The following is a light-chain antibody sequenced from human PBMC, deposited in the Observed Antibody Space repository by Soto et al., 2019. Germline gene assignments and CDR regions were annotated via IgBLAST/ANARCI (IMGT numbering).Light chain of an antibody. CDR2: GAS. J-gene: IGKJ1*01. Sequence: EIVMTQSPATLSVSPGERATLSCRASQSVSSNLAWYQQKPGQAPRLLIYGASTRATGIPARFSGSGSGTEFTLTISSLQSEDFAVYYCQQRSNWPPRFGQGTKVDIK. CDR3: QQRSNWPPR. V-gene: IGKV3-15*01. CDR1: QSVSSN.